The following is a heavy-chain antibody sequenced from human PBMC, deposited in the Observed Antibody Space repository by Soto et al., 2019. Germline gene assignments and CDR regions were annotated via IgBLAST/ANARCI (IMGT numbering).Heavy chain of an antibody. V-gene: IGHV4-31*03. Sequence: QVQLQESGPGLVKPSQTLSLTCTVSGGSISSGGYYWSWIRQHPGKGLEWIGYIYYSGSTYYNPSLKSRVTISVDTSKNQCSLKLSSVTAADTAVYYCARDSSWSGYYRYFDYWGQGTLVTVSS. D-gene: IGHD3-3*01. CDR1: GGSISSGGYY. CDR3: ARDSSWSGYYRYFDY. CDR2: IYYSGST. J-gene: IGHJ4*02.